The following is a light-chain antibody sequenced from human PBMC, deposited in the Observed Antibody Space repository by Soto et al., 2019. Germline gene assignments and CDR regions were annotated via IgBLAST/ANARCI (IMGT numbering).Light chain of an antibody. V-gene: IGLV1-40*01. CDR3: QSYDSSLSENV. CDR2: GNI. CDR1: SSNIGAGFD. Sequence: QSVLTQPPSVSGAPGQRVTISCTGSSSNIGAGFDVHWYQQLPGTAPKLLIYGNINRPSGVPDRFSGSKSGTSASLAITGLQAEDEADYYCQSYDSSLSENVFGTGTKLTVL. J-gene: IGLJ1*01.